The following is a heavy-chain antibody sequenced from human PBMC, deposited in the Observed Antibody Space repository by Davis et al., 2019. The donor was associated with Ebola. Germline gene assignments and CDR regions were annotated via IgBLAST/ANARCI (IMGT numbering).Heavy chain of an antibody. CDR2: IIPIFGTA. Sequence: SVKVSCKASGGTFSSYAISWVRQAPGQGLEWMGGIIPIFGTANYAQKFQDRVTVTRDTSTSTIYMELSRLRSEDTAVYYCASPFRISDYGMDVWGQGTTVTVTS. CDR3: ASPFRISDYGMDV. D-gene: IGHD2/OR15-2a*01. CDR1: GGTFSSYA. J-gene: IGHJ6*02. V-gene: IGHV1-69*05.